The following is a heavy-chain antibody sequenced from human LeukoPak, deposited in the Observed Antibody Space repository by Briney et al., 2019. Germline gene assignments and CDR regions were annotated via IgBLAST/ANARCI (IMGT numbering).Heavy chain of an antibody. CDR3: ARVWAATTDWYFDL. J-gene: IGHJ2*01. CDR1: GGSISSYY. CDR2: IYYSGST. Sequence: SETLSLTCTVSGGSISSYYWSWIRQPPGKGLEWIGYIYYSGSTNYNPSLKSRVTISVDTSNNQFSLKLSSVTAADTAVYYCARVWAATTDWYFDLWGRGTLVTVSS. D-gene: IGHD1-1*01. V-gene: IGHV4-59*01.